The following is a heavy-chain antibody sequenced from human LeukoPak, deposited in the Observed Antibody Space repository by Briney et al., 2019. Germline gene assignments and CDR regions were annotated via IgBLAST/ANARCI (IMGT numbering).Heavy chain of an antibody. CDR2: ISAYNGNT. CDR1: GYTFTSYG. CDR3: ARVCYYPEGLRAFDI. V-gene: IGHV1-18*01. Sequence: ASVKVSCKASGYTFTSYGISWVRQAPGQGLEWMGWISAYNGNTNYAQELQGRVTMTTDISTSTAYMELRSLRSDDTAVYYCARVCYYPEGLRAFDIWGQGTMVTVSS. J-gene: IGHJ3*02. D-gene: IGHD2-8*01.